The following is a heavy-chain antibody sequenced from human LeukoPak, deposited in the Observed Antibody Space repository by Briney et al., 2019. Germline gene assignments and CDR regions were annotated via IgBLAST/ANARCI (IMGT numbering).Heavy chain of an antibody. CDR1: GFTFSSYG. J-gene: IGHJ6*03. CDR3: ARTPTPPNYYYYYMDV. V-gene: IGHV3-33*01. D-gene: IGHD2-15*01. Sequence: PGGSLRLSCAASGFTFSSYGMHWVRQAPGKGLEWVAVIWYDGSNKYYADSVKGRFTISRDNSKNTLYLQMNSLRAEDTAVYYCARTPTPPNYYYYYMDVWGKGTTVTVSS. CDR2: IWYDGSNK.